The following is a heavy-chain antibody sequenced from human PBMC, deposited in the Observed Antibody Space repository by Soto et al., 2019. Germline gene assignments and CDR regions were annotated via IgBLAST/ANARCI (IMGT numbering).Heavy chain of an antibody. CDR3: ARDSGSYYYYYGMDV. Sequence: ASVKGSCKASGYTFTGYYMHWVRQAPGQGLEWMGWINPNSGGTNYAQKFQGWVTMTRDTSISTAYMELSRLRSDDTALYYCARDSGSYYYYYGMDVWGQGTTVTVSS. CDR1: GYTFTGYY. CDR2: INPNSGGT. D-gene: IGHD3-10*01. J-gene: IGHJ6*02. V-gene: IGHV1-2*04.